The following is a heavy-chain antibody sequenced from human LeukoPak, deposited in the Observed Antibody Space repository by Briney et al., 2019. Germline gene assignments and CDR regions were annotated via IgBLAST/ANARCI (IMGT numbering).Heavy chain of an antibody. CDR2: IYHSGST. CDR1: GGSISSTTYS. CDR3: ARAEMDYIGKAKWFDP. Sequence: SETLSLTCTVSGGSISSTTYSWNWIRQPPGKGLEWIGVIYHSGSTSYNPSLKSRVTISVDRSRNHFSLKLNSVTAADTAVYYCARAEMDYIGKAKWFDPWGQGALVTVSS. V-gene: IGHV4-30-2*01. D-gene: IGHD5-24*01. J-gene: IGHJ5*02.